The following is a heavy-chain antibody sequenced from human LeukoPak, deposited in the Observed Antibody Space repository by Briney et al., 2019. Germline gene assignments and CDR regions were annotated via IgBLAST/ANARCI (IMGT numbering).Heavy chain of an antibody. CDR1: GFTFSSYW. V-gene: IGHV3-7*01. Sequence: GGSLRLSCAASGFTFSSYWMSWVRQAPGKGLEWVANIKQDGSEKYYVDFVKGRFTISRDNAKNSLYLQMNSLRAEDTAVYYCASFPHYYDSSGPSPFDYWGQGTLVTVSS. D-gene: IGHD3-22*01. CDR2: IKQDGSEK. J-gene: IGHJ4*02. CDR3: ASFPHYYDSSGPSPFDY.